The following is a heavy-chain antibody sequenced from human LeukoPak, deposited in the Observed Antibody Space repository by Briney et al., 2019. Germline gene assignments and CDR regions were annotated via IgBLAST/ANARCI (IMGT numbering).Heavy chain of an antibody. CDR2: SIPMFGTA. Sequence: SVKFSCKASGGTFSSYAISWVRQAPGQGLEWMGGSIPMFGTANYAQKFQGRVTITADESTSTAYMELSSLRSEDTAVYYCARGVVGALLNYYYMDVWGKGTTVTVSS. V-gene: IGHV1-69*13. CDR3: ARGVVGALLNYYYMDV. J-gene: IGHJ6*03. CDR1: GGTFSSYA. D-gene: IGHD1-26*01.